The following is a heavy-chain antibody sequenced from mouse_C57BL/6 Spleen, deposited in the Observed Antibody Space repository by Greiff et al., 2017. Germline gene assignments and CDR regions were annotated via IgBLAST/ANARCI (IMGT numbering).Heavy chain of an antibody. D-gene: IGHD1-1*01. Sequence: VKLMESGPELVKPGASVKISCKASGYAFSSSWMNWVKQRPGKGLEWIGRIYPGDGDTNYNGKFKGKATLTADKSSSTAYMQRSSLTSEDSAVYFCARGGTTDYFDYWGQGTTLTVSS. J-gene: IGHJ2*01. V-gene: IGHV1-82*01. CDR3: ARGGTTDYFDY. CDR2: IYPGDGDT. CDR1: GYAFSSSW.